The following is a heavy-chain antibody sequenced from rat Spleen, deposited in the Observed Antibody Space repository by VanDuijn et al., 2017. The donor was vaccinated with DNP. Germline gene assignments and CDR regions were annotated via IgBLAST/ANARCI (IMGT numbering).Heavy chain of an antibody. J-gene: IGHJ1*01. CDR2: ISNSGST. Sequence: EVQLQESGPGLVKPSQSLSLTCSVTGHSITSNYWGWIRRFPGNEMEWIGHISNSGSTSYNPYLKSRVSIPRDTSKNQFFLHLNSVTTEDTATYYCARLWIYNGPSMYWYFDFWGPGTMVTVSS. CDR1: GHSITSNY. CDR3: ARLWIYNGPSMYWYFDF. D-gene: IGHD1-10*01. V-gene: IGHV3-1*01.